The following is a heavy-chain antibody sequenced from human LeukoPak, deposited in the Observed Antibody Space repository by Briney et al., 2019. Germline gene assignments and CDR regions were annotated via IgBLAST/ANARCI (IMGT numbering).Heavy chain of an antibody. CDR2: IYYSGST. CDR1: GASISSYY. Sequence: SETLSLTCAVSGASISSYYWSWIRRPPGKGLEWIGYIYYSGSTSYNPSLKSRLTISIDTSKTQFYLKLSSVTAADTAVYYCARVVYSGSWGYFDYWGQGILVTVSS. J-gene: IGHJ4*02. V-gene: IGHV4-59*01. CDR3: ARVVYSGSWGYFDY. D-gene: IGHD3-10*01.